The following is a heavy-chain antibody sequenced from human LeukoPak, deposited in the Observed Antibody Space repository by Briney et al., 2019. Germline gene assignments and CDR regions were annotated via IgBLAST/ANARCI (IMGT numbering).Heavy chain of an antibody. J-gene: IGHJ4*02. CDR1: GFTFSRYS. D-gene: IGHD3-3*01. Sequence: GGALRLSCAASGFTFSRYSMNWVRQAPGKGLEWVSSISISSSDIYYADSVKGRLTISRDNAKNSLYLQMNSLRAEDTAVYDCARFTYYDFWSGPFDYWGQGTLVTVSS. V-gene: IGHV3-21*01. CDR3: ARFTYYDFWSGPFDY. CDR2: ISISSSDI.